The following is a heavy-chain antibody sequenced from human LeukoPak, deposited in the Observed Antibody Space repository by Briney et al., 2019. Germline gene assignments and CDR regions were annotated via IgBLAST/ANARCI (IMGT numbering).Heavy chain of an antibody. Sequence: PGGSLRLSCAASGFTVSNNYMSWVRQAPGKGLEWVGFIRYEGSNKYYADSVKGRFTISRDNSKNTPYLQMNSLRAEDTAVYYCAQGFGFLEWLLIGSFDYWGQGTLVTVSS. CDR1: GFTVSNNY. CDR3: AQGFGFLEWLLIGSFDY. D-gene: IGHD3-3*01. J-gene: IGHJ4*02. V-gene: IGHV3-30*02. CDR2: IRYEGSNK.